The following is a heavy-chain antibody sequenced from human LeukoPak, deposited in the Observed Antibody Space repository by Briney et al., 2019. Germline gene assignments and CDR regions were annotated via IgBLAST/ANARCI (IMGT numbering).Heavy chain of an antibody. CDR3: AKDQGYCSSTSCPNFDY. Sequence: GGSLGLSCAASGFTFSSYAMSWVRQAPGKGLEWVSAISGSGGSTYYADSVKGRFTISRDNSKNTLYLQMNSLRAEDTAVYYCAKDQGYCSSTSCPNFDYWGQGTLVTVSS. J-gene: IGHJ4*02. CDR2: ISGSGGST. V-gene: IGHV3-23*01. D-gene: IGHD2-2*01. CDR1: GFTFSSYA.